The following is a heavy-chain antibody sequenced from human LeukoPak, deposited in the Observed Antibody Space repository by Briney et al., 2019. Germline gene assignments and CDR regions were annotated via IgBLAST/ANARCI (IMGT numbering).Heavy chain of an antibody. D-gene: IGHD6-19*01. CDR2: ISAYNGNT. J-gene: IGHJ4*02. V-gene: IGHV1-18*01. CDR1: GYTFTSYG. Sequence: ASVKVSCKASGYTFTSYGISWVRQAPGQGLEWMGWISAYNGNTNYAQKLQGRVTMTTDTSTSTAYMELMSLRSDDTAVYYCARRGPRTVAGPTDYFDYWGQGTLVTVSS. CDR3: ARRGPRTVAGPTDYFDY.